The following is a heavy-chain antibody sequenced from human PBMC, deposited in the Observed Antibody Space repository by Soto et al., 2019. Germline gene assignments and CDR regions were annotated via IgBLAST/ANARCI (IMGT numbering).Heavy chain of an antibody. Sequence: QITLKESGPTLVQPTQPLTLTCSFSGFSLSTSGEGVGWIRQPPEKALERLALIFWDNDKRYTPSLKSRLTITTDASKNQVVLTLTNMDPVDTATYFCARMCTATGGHFDYWGQGTLVTVSS. CDR1: GFSLSTSGEG. CDR2: IFWDNDK. V-gene: IGHV2-5*02. D-gene: IGHD2-8*02. J-gene: IGHJ4*02. CDR3: ARMCTATGGHFDY.